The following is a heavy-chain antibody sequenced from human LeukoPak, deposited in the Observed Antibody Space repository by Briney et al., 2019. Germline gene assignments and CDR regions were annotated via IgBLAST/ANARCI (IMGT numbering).Heavy chain of an antibody. CDR3: ARQDLRSSGWTAWWYFGL. V-gene: IGHV4-39*01. CDR2: IYYSGST. J-gene: IGHJ2*01. D-gene: IGHD6-19*01. Sequence: SETLSLTCTVSGGSISSSSYYWGWIRQPPGKGLEWIGSIYYSGSTYYNPSLKSRVTISVDTSKNQFSLKLSSVTAADTAVYYCARQDLRSSGWTAWWYFGLWGRGTLVTVSS. CDR1: GGSISSSSYY.